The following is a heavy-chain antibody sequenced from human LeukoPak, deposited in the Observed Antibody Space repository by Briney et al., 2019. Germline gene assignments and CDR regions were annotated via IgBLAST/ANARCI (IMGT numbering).Heavy chain of an antibody. Sequence: GGSLILSCAASGFNFSSYEMNWVRQAPGKGLEWVSYISGSGTTIYYADSVKGRFTISRDNAKNSLYLQMNSLRVEDTAVYYCARGPSDYDTSFDYWGQGTLVTVSS. CDR2: ISGSGTTI. CDR1: GFNFSSYE. CDR3: ARGPSDYDTSFDY. D-gene: IGHD3-22*01. V-gene: IGHV3-48*03. J-gene: IGHJ4*02.